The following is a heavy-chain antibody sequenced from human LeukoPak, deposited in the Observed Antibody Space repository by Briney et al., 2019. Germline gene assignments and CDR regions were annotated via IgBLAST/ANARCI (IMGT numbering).Heavy chain of an antibody. V-gene: IGHV1-69*05. J-gene: IGHJ4*02. CDR1: GGTFSSYA. CDR3: ARPLWFGELPLGY. CDR2: IIPIFGTA. D-gene: IGHD3-10*01. Sequence: ASVKVSCKASGGTFSSYAISWVRQAPGQGLEWMGGIIPIFGTANYAQKFQGRVTITTDESTSTAYMELSSLRSEDTAVYYCARPLWFGELPLGYWGQGTLVTISS.